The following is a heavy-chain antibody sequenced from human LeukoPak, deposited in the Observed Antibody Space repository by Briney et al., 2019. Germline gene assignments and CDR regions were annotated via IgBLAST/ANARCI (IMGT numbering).Heavy chain of an antibody. Sequence: SETLSLTCTVSGGSVSSGSYYWSWIRQPPGKGLEWIGHIYYSGSTNYNPSLKSRVTISVDTSKSQFSLKLGSVTAADTAVYYCARDGPIVVVPAAIPGYYYYGMDVWGKGTTVTVSS. D-gene: IGHD2-2*01. CDR3: ARDGPIVVVPAAIPGYYYYGMDV. CDR2: IYYSGST. J-gene: IGHJ6*04. CDR1: GGSVSSGSYY. V-gene: IGHV4-61*01.